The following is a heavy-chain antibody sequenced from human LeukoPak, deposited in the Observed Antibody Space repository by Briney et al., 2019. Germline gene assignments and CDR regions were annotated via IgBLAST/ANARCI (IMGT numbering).Heavy chain of an antibody. J-gene: IGHJ2*01. CDR1: GGSISGYY. D-gene: IGHD6-19*01. CDR3: ARLNDIAVAGSPKDWYFDL. CDR2: IYYSGST. V-gene: IGHV4-59*01. Sequence: LETLSLTCIVSGGSISGYYWNWIRQAPGKGLEWIGYIYYSGSTNYNPSLKSRVALSVDTSKMQFSLKLSSVTAADTAVYYCARLNDIAVAGSPKDWYFDLWGRGTLVTVSS.